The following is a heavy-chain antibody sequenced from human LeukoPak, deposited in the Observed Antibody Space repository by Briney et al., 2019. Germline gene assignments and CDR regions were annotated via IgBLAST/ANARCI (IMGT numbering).Heavy chain of an antibody. CDR2: INQDGSVE. J-gene: IGHJ4*02. CDR1: GFTFSRSW. D-gene: IGHD4-11*01. CDR3: AKLLGDVTTFDY. Sequence: GGSLRLSCAGSGFTFSRSWMTWVRQAAGKGLEWVASINQDGSVEHYMDSVKGRFTISRDNAEHSLYLQMNSLRAEDTAVYYCAKLLGDVTTFDYWGQGTLVTVSS. V-gene: IGHV3-7*01.